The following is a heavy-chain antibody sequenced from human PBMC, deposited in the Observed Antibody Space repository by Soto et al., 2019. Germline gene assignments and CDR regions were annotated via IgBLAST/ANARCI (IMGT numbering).Heavy chain of an antibody. CDR2: ISSGSGNI. D-gene: IGHD3-10*01. Sequence: EVQLVESGGGLVQPGGSLRLSCAASGFIFSSYDMNWVRQAPGKGLEWVSYISSGSGNILYADSVKGRFTISRDNAKNSLYLQMNSLRAEYTAVYYCARTYGTGSLNWFDPWGQGTLVTVSS. J-gene: IGHJ5*02. CDR1: GFIFSSYD. CDR3: ARTYGTGSLNWFDP. V-gene: IGHV3-48*04.